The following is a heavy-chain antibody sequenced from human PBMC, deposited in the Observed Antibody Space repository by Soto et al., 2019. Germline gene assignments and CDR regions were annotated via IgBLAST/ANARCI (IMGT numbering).Heavy chain of an antibody. CDR1: GFTFSDYY. V-gene: IGHV3-11*06. J-gene: IGHJ6*02. CDR3: ARVRSYSYGQGYGMDV. D-gene: IGHD5-18*01. Sequence: QVQLVESGGGLVKPGGSLRLSCAASGFTFSDYYMSWIRQAPGKGLEWVSSISSSSGYIYYADSVKGRFTISRDDAKNSLSLQMNSLRAEDTAVYYCARVRSYSYGQGYGMDVWGQGTTVTVSS. CDR2: ISSSSGYI.